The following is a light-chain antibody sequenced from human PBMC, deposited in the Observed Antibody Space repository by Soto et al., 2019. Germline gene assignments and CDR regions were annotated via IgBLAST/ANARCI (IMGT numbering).Light chain of an antibody. CDR2: AAS. J-gene: IGKJ1*01. CDR1: QSISSY. CDR3: QQSYSTPTWT. V-gene: IGKV1-39*01. Sequence: DIQMTQSPSSLSASVGDRVTITCRASQSISSYLNWYQQKPGKAPKLLIYAASSLQSGVPSRFSGRGSGTDFTLPISSLQPEDFSTYYCQQSYSTPTWTFGQLTKVAIK.